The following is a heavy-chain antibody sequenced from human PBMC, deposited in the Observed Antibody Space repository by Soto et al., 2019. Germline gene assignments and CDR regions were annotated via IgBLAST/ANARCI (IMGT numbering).Heavy chain of an antibody. Sequence: ASVKVSCKASGYTFTGYYMHWVRQAPGQGLEWMGWINPNSGGTNYAPKFQGRVTMTRDTSLSTAHMELSRLRSDDPAVYYCASAGSGYDLRADIVLVVAAPLMSYWGQGTLVTVSS. CDR2: INPNSGGT. CDR1: GYTFTGYY. J-gene: IGHJ4*02. CDR3: ASAGSGYDLRADIVLVVAAPLMSY. D-gene: IGHD2-15*01. V-gene: IGHV1-2*02.